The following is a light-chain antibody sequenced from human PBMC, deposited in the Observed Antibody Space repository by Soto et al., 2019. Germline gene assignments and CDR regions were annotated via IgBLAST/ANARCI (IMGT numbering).Light chain of an antibody. J-gene: IGKJ2*01. CDR2: DAS. Sequence: EIVLTQSPATLSLSPGERATLSCRASQSVSSYLAWYQQKPGQAPRLLIYDASNRATGIPARFSGSGSGTDFTLTISILEPEDFAVYYCQQRSNWPTYTVGQGTKLEIK. CDR1: QSVSSY. V-gene: IGKV3-11*01. CDR3: QQRSNWPTYT.